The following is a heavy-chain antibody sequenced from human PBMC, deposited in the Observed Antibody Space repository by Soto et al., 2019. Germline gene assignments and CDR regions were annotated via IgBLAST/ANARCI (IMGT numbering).Heavy chain of an antibody. CDR1: GFTFSSYA. D-gene: IGHD3-3*01. CDR3: AKVRGITIFGVAIDY. Sequence: PGGSLRLSCAASGFTFSSYAMHWVRQAPGKGLEWVAVISYDGSNKYYADSVKGRFTISRDNSKNTLYLQMNSLRAEDTAVYYCAKVRGITIFGVAIDYWGQGTLVTVSS. J-gene: IGHJ4*02. V-gene: IGHV3-30-3*01. CDR2: ISYDGSNK.